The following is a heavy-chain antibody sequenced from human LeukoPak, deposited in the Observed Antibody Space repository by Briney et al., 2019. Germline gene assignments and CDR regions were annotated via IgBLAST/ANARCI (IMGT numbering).Heavy chain of an antibody. V-gene: IGHV3-64*02. D-gene: IGHD2-2*01. Sequence: GGSLRLSCAASGFTFSTYAMHWVRQAPGKGLEYVSAISTNGDSTYYADSVKGRFTISRDNSKNTLFLQMGSLRADDMAVYYCARWGGTSCYDYWGQGTLVTVSS. J-gene: IGHJ4*02. CDR1: GFTFSTYA. CDR2: ISTNGDST. CDR3: ARWGGTSCYDY.